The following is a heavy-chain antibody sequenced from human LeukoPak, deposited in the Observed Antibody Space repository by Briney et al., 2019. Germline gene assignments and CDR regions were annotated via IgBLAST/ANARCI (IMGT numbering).Heavy chain of an antibody. D-gene: IGHD5-24*01. J-gene: IGHJ4*02. V-gene: IGHV3-23*05. Sequence: QPGGSLRLSCVASRFNFSSYGMSLVRQPPGKGLEWVSTTDTHYAESVKGRFTISRDNSKNTLYLQLNNLRVDDTALYYCARLGRAYNWFFSDFWGQGTRVTVSS. CDR3: ARLGRAYNWFFSDF. CDR2: TDT. CDR1: RFNFSSYG.